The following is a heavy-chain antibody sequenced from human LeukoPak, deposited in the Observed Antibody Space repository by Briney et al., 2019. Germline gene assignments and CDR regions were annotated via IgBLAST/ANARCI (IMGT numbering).Heavy chain of an antibody. Sequence: ASVKVSCKASGYTFTSYGISWVRQAPGQGLEWMGWISAYNGNTNYAQKLQGRVTMTTDTSTNTAYMELRSLRSDDTAVYYCARARGYCSSSSCLPSFDYWGQGTLVTVSS. D-gene: IGHD2-2*01. V-gene: IGHV1-18*01. CDR3: ARARGYCSSSSCLPSFDY. CDR2: ISAYNGNT. J-gene: IGHJ4*02. CDR1: GYTFTSYG.